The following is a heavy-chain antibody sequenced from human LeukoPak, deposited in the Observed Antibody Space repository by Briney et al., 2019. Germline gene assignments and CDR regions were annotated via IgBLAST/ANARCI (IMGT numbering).Heavy chain of an antibody. Sequence: PSETLSLTCIVSRGSISSYYWSWIRQPPGKGLEWIGYIYHGGSTNYNPSLKSRVTISGDTSKNKFFLNLSSVTAADTAMYYCARGRYYYDSSGYPYNWFDPWGQETLVTVSS. J-gene: IGHJ5*02. CDR3: ARGRYYYDSSGYPYNWFDP. V-gene: IGHV4-59*01. D-gene: IGHD3-22*01. CDR1: RGSISSYY. CDR2: IYHGGST.